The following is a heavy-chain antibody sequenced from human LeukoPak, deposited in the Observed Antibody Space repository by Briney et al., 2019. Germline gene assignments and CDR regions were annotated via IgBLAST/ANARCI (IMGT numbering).Heavy chain of an antibody. J-gene: IGHJ4*02. D-gene: IGHD3-3*01. CDR1: GFTLSSYW. CDR2: IKQDGSDK. CDR3: ARTYFWSGYHRCYFDC. V-gene: IGHV3-7*05. Sequence: GGSLRLSCAASGFTLSSYWMTWVRQAPGKGLEWVAKIKQDGSDKYYVDSVRGRFTISRDNAKNSLYLQMNSLRAEDTAVYYCARTYFWSGYHRCYFDCWGQGTLVTVSS.